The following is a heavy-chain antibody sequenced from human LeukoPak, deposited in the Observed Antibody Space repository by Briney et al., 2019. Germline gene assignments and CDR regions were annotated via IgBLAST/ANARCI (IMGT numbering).Heavy chain of an antibody. Sequence: GASVRVSCKASGYTFAGYFIHWVRQAPGQGLEWMGRINPNSGDTEYAPKFQGWVTMTRDTSISTAYVEVRRLISDDTAVYYCARDLASTSNWEFDFWGQGTLVIGSS. CDR2: INPNSGDT. J-gene: IGHJ4*02. CDR3: ARDLASTSNWEFDF. CDR1: GYTFAGYF. D-gene: IGHD1-26*01. V-gene: IGHV1-2*04.